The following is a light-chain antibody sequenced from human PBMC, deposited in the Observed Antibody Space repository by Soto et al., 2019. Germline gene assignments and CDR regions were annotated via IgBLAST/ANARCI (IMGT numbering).Light chain of an antibody. CDR2: GNS. CDR1: SSNIGAGDD. J-gene: IGLJ2*01. Sequence: QSVLTQPASVSGAPGQRVTISCTGTSSNIGAGDDVHWYQQLPGTAPKLLIYGNSNRPSGVPDRFSGSKSGTSASLAITGLQAEDEEDYSVQSCGSSLSIHVVFGGGTKLTVL. V-gene: IGLV1-40*01. CDR3: QSCGSSLSIHVV.